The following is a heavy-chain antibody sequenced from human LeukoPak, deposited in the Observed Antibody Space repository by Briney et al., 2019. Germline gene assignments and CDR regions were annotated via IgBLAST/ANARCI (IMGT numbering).Heavy chain of an antibody. CDR2: IYYILST. V-gene: IGHV4-39*01. D-gene: IGHD5-24*01. Sequence: SQTRSLTCTVSGGSITSSSYYWGWIRQPPGKGLEWIGRIYYILSTYYTPSLKSRVTISVDTSKNKFSLKLRSVTTAHTATDHCARRGRDGYLNLLDP. CDR1: GGSITSSSYY. J-gene: IGHJ5*02. CDR3: ARRGRDGYLNLLDP.